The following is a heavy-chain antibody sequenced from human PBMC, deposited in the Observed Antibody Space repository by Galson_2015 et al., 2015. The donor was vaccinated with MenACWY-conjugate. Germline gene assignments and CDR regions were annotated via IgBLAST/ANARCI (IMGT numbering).Heavy chain of an antibody. CDR3: ARISIFGVVVVIDY. CDR1: GFSLSTSGMC. J-gene: IGHJ4*02. D-gene: IGHD3-3*01. CDR2: IDWDDDK. V-gene: IGHV2-70*11. Sequence: ALVKPTQTLTLTCTFSGFSLSTSGMCVSWIRQPPGKALEWLARIDWDDDKYYSTSLKTRLTISKDTSKNQVVLTMTNMDPVDTATYYCARISIFGVVVVIDYWGQGTLDTVSS.